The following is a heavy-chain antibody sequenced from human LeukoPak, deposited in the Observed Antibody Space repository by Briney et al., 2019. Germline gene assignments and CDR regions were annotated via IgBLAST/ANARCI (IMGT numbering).Heavy chain of an antibody. CDR2: IYSGGST. CDR3: ARERHYYDSSGYPDY. Sequence: GGSLRLSCAASGFTVSSNYMSWVRQAPGKGLEWVSVIYSGGSTYYADSVKGRFTISRDNSKNTLYLQMNSLRAEDTAVYYCARERHYYDSSGYPDYWGQGTLVTVSS. CDR1: GFTVSSNY. J-gene: IGHJ4*02. V-gene: IGHV3-66*01. D-gene: IGHD3-22*01.